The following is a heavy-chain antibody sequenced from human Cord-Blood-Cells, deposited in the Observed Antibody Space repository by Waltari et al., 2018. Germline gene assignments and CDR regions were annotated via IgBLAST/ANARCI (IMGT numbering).Heavy chain of an antibody. CDR2: IKGKADGGTT. CDR1: GFTFSNAW. CDR3: TTELGSDAFDI. D-gene: IGHD2-15*01. Sequence: EVQLVESGGGLVKPGGSLRLSCAASGFTFSNAWMSWVRQAPGKGLEVGGRIKGKADGGTTDYAAPVKGRVTISRDDSKNTLYLQMNSLKTEDTAVYYCTTELGSDAFDIWGQGTMVTVSS. J-gene: IGHJ3*02. V-gene: IGHV3-15*01.